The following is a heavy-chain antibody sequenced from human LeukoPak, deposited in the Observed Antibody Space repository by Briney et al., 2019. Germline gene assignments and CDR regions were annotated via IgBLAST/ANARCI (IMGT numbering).Heavy chain of an antibody. CDR3: ARVTGSIDY. CDR1: GYTFTSHD. D-gene: IGHD1-26*01. CDR2: MNPNSGNT. Sequence: ASVKVSCKASGYTFTSHDINWARQATGQGLEWMGWMNPNSGNTGYAQKFQGRVTMTRSSSISTAYMELSSLRSEDTAVYYCARVTGSIDYWGQGTLVTVSS. J-gene: IGHJ4*02. V-gene: IGHV1-8*01.